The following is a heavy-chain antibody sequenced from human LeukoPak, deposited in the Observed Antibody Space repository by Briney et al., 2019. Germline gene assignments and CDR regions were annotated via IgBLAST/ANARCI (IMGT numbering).Heavy chain of an antibody. CDR3: ARVVGATQARYYYDMDV. Sequence: ASVKVSCKASGYTFTSYGISWVRQAPGQGLEWMGWISAYNGNTNYAQKLQGRVTMTTDTSTSTAYMELRSLRSDDTAVYYCARVVGATQARYYYDMDVWGKGTTVTVSS. V-gene: IGHV1-18*01. D-gene: IGHD1-26*01. CDR2: ISAYNGNT. CDR1: GYTFTSYG. J-gene: IGHJ6*03.